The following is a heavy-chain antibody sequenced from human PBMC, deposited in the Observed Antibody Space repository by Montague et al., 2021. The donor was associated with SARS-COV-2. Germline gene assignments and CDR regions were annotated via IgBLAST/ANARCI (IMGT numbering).Heavy chain of an antibody. V-gene: IGHV4-59*01. CDR1: GGSISRSY. D-gene: IGHD4-17*01. CDR3: ARENTVTTFGGPYYIDS. J-gene: IGHJ4*02. CDR2: IYYTGST. Sequence: SETLSLTCTVSGGSISRSYWSWIRQPPGKGLEWIGYIYYTGSTDYNPSLKSRVTISVDTSKNQLSLKLISVTAADTAVYYCARENTVTTFGGPYYIDSWGQGTLVTVSA.